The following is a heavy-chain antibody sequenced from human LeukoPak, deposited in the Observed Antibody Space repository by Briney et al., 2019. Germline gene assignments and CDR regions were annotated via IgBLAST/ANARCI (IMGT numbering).Heavy chain of an antibody. V-gene: IGHV3-66*01. CDR3: ARDMRAAAIRSDYYYYGMDV. CDR2: IYSGGST. CDR1: GFTFSSYG. D-gene: IGHD6-13*01. J-gene: IGHJ6*02. Sequence: HPGRSLRLSCAASGFTFSSYGMHWVRQAPGKGLEWVSVIYSGGSTYYADSVKGRFTISRDNSKNTLYLQMNSLRAEDTAVYYCARDMRAAAIRSDYYYYGMDVWGQGTTVTVSS.